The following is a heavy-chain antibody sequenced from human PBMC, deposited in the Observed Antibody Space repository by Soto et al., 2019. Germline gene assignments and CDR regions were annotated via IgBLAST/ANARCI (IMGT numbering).Heavy chain of an antibody. Sequence: PGGPLRLSWAASGFTFTNAWVNWVSQTPGKGLEWVGRIKSKTDGGTTDYAEPVKGRFAISRDDSNNMVYLQMNSLKIEDTAVYYCTTDSYSTIIIVRFDYWGHGTLVTVSS. CDR3: TTDSYSTIIIVRFDY. CDR1: GFTFTNAW. V-gene: IGHV3-15*07. J-gene: IGHJ4*01. CDR2: IKSKTDGGTT. D-gene: IGHD3-22*01.